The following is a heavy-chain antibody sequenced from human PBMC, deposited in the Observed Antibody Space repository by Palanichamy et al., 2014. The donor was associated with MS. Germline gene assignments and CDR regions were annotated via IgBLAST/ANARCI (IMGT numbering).Heavy chain of an antibody. CDR1: GFSLNTDGSG. D-gene: IGHD7-27*01. V-gene: IGHV2-5*02. Sequence: QITLNETGPTLVKPTETLTLTCSFSGFSLNTDGSGVGWIRQPPGKALEWLALIYWDGDKRYRPSLKSRLTITKDTSKNHVVLTMTSVGPADTATHFCAHFTWGNWYFDLWGRGTLVTVSS. CDR2: IYWDGDK. J-gene: IGHJ2*01. CDR3: AHFTWGNWYFDL.